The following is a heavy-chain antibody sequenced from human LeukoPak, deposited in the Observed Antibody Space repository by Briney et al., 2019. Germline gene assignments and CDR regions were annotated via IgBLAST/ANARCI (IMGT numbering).Heavy chain of an antibody. CDR3: ARRRWAPYCSGGSCHPTSIDY. CDR1: GGSTSTYY. J-gene: IGHJ4*02. Sequence: SETLSLTCSVSGGSTSTYYWSWIRQPPGKGLEWIGYIYYSGSINYNPSLKSRVTISVDTSKNQFSLKLSSVTAADTAVYYCARRRWAPYCSGGSCHPTSIDYWGQGTLVTVSS. CDR2: IYYSGSI. D-gene: IGHD2-15*01. V-gene: IGHV4-59*12.